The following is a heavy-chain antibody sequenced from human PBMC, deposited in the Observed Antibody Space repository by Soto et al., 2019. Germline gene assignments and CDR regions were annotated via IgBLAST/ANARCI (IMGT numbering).Heavy chain of an antibody. J-gene: IGHJ5*02. Sequence: SETLSLTCAVSGGSIISNYWWAWIRQSPGEGLVWIGSIYHSGTTYYNPSLESRVIISVDTSESRFALRLTSVTAADTAVYYCARVGPYCGGDCYSPPPWGQGTLVTVSS. V-gene: IGHV4-38-2*01. D-gene: IGHD2-21*02. CDR2: IYHSGTT. CDR1: GGSIISNYW. CDR3: ARVGPYCGGDCYSPPP.